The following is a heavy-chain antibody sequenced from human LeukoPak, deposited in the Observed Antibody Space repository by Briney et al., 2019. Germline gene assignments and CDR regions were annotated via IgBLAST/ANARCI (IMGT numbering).Heavy chain of an antibody. Sequence: GGSLRLSCAASGFTFSSYGMHWVRQAPGKGLEWVAVIWYDGSNKYYADSVKGRFTISRDNSKNTLYLQMNSLRAEDTAVYYCARQSITIFGVVDPILDYWGQGTLVTVSS. CDR2: IWYDGSNK. V-gene: IGHV3-33*01. D-gene: IGHD3-3*01. J-gene: IGHJ4*02. CDR1: GFTFSSYG. CDR3: ARQSITIFGVVDPILDY.